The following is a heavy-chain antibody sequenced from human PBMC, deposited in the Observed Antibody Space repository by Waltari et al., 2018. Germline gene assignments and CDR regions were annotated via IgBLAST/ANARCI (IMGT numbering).Heavy chain of an antibody. CDR3: AKRARIASDAFDI. J-gene: IGHJ3*02. CDR1: GFTFSSYG. Sequence: QVQLVESGGGVVQPGGSLRLSCAASGFTFSSYGMHWFRQAPGKGLGWVAFRRYDGSNKYYADSVKGRFTISRDNSKNTLYLQMNSLRAEDTAVYYCAKRARIASDAFDIWGQGTMVTVSS. CDR2: RRYDGSNK. V-gene: IGHV3-30*02. D-gene: IGHD6-13*01.